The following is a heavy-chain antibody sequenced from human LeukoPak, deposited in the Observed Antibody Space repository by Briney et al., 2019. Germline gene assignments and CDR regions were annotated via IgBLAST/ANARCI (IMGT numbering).Heavy chain of an antibody. Sequence: ASVKVSCKVSGYTLTELSMHWVRQAPGKGLEGRGGFDPEDGETIYAQKFQGRVTMTEDTSTDTAYMELSSLRSEDTAVYYCARGIAARVSWFDPWGQGTLVTVSS. V-gene: IGHV1-24*01. CDR1: GYTLTELS. CDR3: ARGIAARVSWFDP. J-gene: IGHJ5*02. CDR2: FDPEDGET. D-gene: IGHD6-6*01.